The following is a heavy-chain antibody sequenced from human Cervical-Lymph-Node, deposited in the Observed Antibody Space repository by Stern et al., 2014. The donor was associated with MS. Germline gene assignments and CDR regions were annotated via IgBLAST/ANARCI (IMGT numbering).Heavy chain of an antibody. CDR1: GYIFSSDD. CDR2: INPDSGGT. CDR3: TKAWES. D-gene: IGHD1-26*01. J-gene: IGHJ5*02. V-gene: IGHV1-8*01. Sequence: QVQLVQSGAEVKKPGASVKVSCKASGYIFSSDDINRVRQASGQGLEWMAWINPDSGGTGYAQKFQGRVTLTRDTSINTAYMEMTSLTSDDTAIYYCTKAWESWGQGTLITVSS.